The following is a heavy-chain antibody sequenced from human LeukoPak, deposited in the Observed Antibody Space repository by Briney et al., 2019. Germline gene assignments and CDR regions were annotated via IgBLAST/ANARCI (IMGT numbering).Heavy chain of an antibody. CDR1: GGSISSYY. J-gene: IGHJ5*02. Sequence: SETLSLTCTVSGGSISSYYWSWIRQPPGKGLEWIGYIYYSGSTYYNPSLKSRVTISVDTSKNQFSLKLSSVTAADTAVYYCARERKYSGVNWFDPWGQGTLVTVSS. CDR2: IYYSGST. V-gene: IGHV4-59*12. D-gene: IGHD1-26*01. CDR3: ARERKYSGVNWFDP.